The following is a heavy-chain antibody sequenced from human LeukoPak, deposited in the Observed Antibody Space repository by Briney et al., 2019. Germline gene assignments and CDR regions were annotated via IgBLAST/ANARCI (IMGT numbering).Heavy chain of an antibody. CDR1: GFIFSRYW. J-gene: IGHJ4*02. D-gene: IGHD3-3*01. CDR3: ASAYDFNQNFDY. Sequence: GRSLRLSCAASGFIFSRYWMHWVRQVPGKGLVWVSRISSDGTNTNYADSVRGRFTISRDNAKNTLYLQMTSLRAEDTAVYYCASAYDFNQNFDYWGQGTLVTVSS. CDR2: ISSDGTNT. V-gene: IGHV3-74*01.